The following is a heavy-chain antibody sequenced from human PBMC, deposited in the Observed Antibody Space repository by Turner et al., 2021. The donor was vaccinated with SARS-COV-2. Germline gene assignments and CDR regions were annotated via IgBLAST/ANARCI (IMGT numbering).Heavy chain of an antibody. CDR1: GFTFSRYS. D-gene: IGHD2-2*01. J-gene: IGHJ4*02. Sequence: EVQLVESGGGLVKPGGSLGLSWAASGFTFSRYSMNWVRQAPGKGLEWVSSITSRSSYIYYADSVKGRFTISRDNAKNSLYLQMNSLRAEDTAVYYCAREIVVPAAYGGGFDYWGQGTLVTVSS. CDR3: AREIVVPAAYGGGFDY. V-gene: IGHV3-21*01. CDR2: ITSRSSYI.